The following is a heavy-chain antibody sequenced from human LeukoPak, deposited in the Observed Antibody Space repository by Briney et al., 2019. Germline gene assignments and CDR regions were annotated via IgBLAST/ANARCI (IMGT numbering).Heavy chain of an antibody. CDR2: FYSGGSR. D-gene: IGHD4-23*01. V-gene: IGHV3-53*01. CDR3: ARGTFYGGNSPFAFDI. J-gene: IGHJ3*02. CDR1: GFTVSGNY. Sequence: GGSLRLSCAASGFTVSGNYMSWVRQAPGKGLEWVPVFYSGGSRYYADSVKGRLTISRDNSKNTLYFQMNSLRAEDTAVYYCARGTFYGGNSPFAFDIWGQGTMVTVSS.